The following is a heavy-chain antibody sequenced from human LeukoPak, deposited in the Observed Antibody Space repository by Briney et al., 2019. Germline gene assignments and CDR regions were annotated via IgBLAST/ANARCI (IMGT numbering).Heavy chain of an antibody. V-gene: IGHV3-21*01. Sequence: PGGSLRLSCAASGFTFSSYSMNWVRQAPGKGLEWVSSISSSSSYIYYADSVKGRFTISRDNAKNSLYLQMNSLRAEDTAVYYCARDGPVLRFLESVDCAFDIWGQGTMVTVSS. CDR3: ARDGPVLRFLESVDCAFDI. D-gene: IGHD3-3*01. CDR2: ISSSSSYI. J-gene: IGHJ3*02. CDR1: GFTFSSYS.